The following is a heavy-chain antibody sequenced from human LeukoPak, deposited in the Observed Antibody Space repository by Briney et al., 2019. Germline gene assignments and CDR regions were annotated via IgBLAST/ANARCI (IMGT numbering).Heavy chain of an antibody. CDR2: IYYSGST. CDR3: ARLGFYGLTDY. Sequence: SETLPLTCTVSGGSISGSSYYWGWIRQPPGKGLEWIGSIYYSGSTYYNPSLKSRVTISVDTSKNQFSLKLSSVTAADTAVYYCARLGFYGLTDYWGQGTLVTVSS. CDR1: GGSISGSSYY. J-gene: IGHJ4*02. D-gene: IGHD2/OR15-2a*01. V-gene: IGHV4-39*01.